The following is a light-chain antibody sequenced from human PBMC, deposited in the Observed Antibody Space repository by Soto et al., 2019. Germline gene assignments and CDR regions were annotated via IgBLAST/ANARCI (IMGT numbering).Light chain of an antibody. CDR1: QSVGTK. CDR2: AAS. CDR3: QQYNFWPT. J-gene: IGKJ5*01. Sequence: IVMTQSPATLSVSPGERANLSCRASQSVGTKLAWYQQKPGQAPRLLIYAASTRDTGIPDRFNGSGSGTDFALTINRLEPEDFAVYYCQQYNFWPTFGQGTRLEIK. V-gene: IGKV3D-15*01.